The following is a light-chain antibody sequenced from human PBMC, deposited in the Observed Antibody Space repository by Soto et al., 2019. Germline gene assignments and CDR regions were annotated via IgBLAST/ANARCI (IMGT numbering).Light chain of an antibody. CDR3: QQSYSVPLT. Sequence: DIQMTQSPSSLSASVGDRVTIACRASQSISTNLNWYKQKPGKAPELLIYAASSLQSGVPSRFSGDGSGTDFTLTISSLQPEDFATYYCQQSYSVPLTFGGGTKVDI. J-gene: IGKJ4*01. V-gene: IGKV1-39*01. CDR2: AAS. CDR1: QSISTN.